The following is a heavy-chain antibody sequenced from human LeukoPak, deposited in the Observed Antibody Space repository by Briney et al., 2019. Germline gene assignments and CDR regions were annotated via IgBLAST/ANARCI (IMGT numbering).Heavy chain of an antibody. J-gene: IGHJ5*02. CDR3: ARDSSDYDYVWGSYSWFDP. Sequence: PSETLSLTCAVYGGSFSGYYWSWIRQPPGKGLEWIGEINHSGSTNYNPSLKSRVTISVDTSKNQFSLKLSSVTAADTAVYYCARDSSDYDYVWGSYSWFDPWGQGTLVTVSS. CDR1: GGSFSGYY. D-gene: IGHD3-16*01. V-gene: IGHV4-34*01. CDR2: INHSGST.